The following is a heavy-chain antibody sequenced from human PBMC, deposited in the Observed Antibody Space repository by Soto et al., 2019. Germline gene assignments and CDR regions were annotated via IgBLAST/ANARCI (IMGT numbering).Heavy chain of an antibody. V-gene: IGHV3-48*02. CDR3: ARGPTRGPYGYYYYCMDV. D-gene: IGHD3-10*01. Sequence: EVQLVESGGGLVQPGGSLRLSCAASGFTFSSYSMNWVRQAPGKGLEWVSYISSSSSTIYYADSVKGRFTISRDNAKNSLYLQMNSLRDEDTAVYYCARGPTRGPYGYYYYCMDVWGQGTTVTVSS. CDR2: ISSSSSTI. CDR1: GFTFSSYS. J-gene: IGHJ6*02.